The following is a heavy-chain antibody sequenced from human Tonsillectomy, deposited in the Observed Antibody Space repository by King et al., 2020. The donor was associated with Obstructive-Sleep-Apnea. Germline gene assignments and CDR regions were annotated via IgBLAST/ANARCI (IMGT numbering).Heavy chain of an antibody. J-gene: IGHJ6*02. D-gene: IGHD5-12*01. Sequence: VLLLVSGGGLVKPGGSLRLSCAASGFTFSSYSMNWVRQAPGKGLEWVSSISSSSSYIYYADSVKGRFTISRDNAKNSLYLQMNSLRAEDTAVYYCARAAYSGYDFPYYYYGMDVWGQGTTVTVSS. CDR2: ISSSSSYI. CDR3: ARAAYSGYDFPYYYYGMDV. CDR1: GFTFSSYS. V-gene: IGHV3-21*01.